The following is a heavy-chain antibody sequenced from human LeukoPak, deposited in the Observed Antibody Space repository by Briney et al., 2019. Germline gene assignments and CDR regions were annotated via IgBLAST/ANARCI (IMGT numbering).Heavy chain of an antibody. CDR2: INPNSGDT. J-gene: IGHJ4*02. CDR1: GYIFTGYY. Sequence: ASVKVSCKASGYIFTGYYMHWVRQAPGQGFEWMGWINPNSGDTNYAQKFQGRVTMTRDTSISTAYMELSRLRSDDTAVYYCARVRYRLAETYIDYWGQGTLVTVSS. D-gene: IGHD3-16*01. CDR3: ARVRYRLAETYIDY. V-gene: IGHV1-2*02.